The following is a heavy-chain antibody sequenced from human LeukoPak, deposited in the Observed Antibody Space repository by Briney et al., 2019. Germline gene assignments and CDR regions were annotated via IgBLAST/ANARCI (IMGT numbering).Heavy chain of an antibody. CDR2: IRIKAYGGTT. Sequence: GGSLRLSCAASGFTFSNAWMSWVRQAPGKGLEWVGFIRIKAYGGTTEYAASVKGRFTISRDDSKSIAYLQMNSLKTEDTAVYYCTRGSCSNGVCYHFDYWGQGTLVTVSS. J-gene: IGHJ4*02. CDR1: GFTFSNAW. V-gene: IGHV3-49*04. CDR3: TRGSCSNGVCYHFDY. D-gene: IGHD2-8*01.